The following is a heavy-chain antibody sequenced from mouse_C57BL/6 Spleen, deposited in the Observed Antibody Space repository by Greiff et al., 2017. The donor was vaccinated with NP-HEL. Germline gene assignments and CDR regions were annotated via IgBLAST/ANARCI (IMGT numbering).Heavy chain of an antibody. CDR2: IYPRSGNT. D-gene: IGHD1-1*01. V-gene: IGHV1-81*01. Sequence: QVQLQQSGAELARPGASVKLSCKASGYTFTSYGISWVKQRTGQGLEWIGEIYPRSGNTYYNEKFKGKATLTADKSSSTAYMQFSSLTSEDSAIYYCARKTTVVAGWYFDVWGTGTTVTVSS. CDR1: GYTFTSYG. J-gene: IGHJ1*03. CDR3: ARKTTVVAGWYFDV.